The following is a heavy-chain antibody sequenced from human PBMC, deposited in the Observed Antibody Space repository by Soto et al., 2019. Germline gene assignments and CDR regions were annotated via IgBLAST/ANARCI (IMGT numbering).Heavy chain of an antibody. J-gene: IGHJ6*02. CDR2: IYHSGST. Sequence: SETLSLTCAVSGGSISSSNWWSWVRQPPGKGLGWIGEIYHSGSTNYNPSLKSRVTISVDKSKNQFSLKLSSVTAADTAVYYCARDRRAVASGGGMDVWGQGTTVTVSS. V-gene: IGHV4-4*02. D-gene: IGHD6-19*01. CDR3: ARDRRAVASGGGMDV. CDR1: GGSISSSNW.